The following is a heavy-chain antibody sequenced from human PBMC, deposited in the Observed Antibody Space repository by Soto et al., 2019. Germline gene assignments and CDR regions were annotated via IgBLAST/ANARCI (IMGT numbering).Heavy chain of an antibody. CDR2: IYYSGST. Sequence: SETLSLTCTVSGGSISSGDYYWSWIRQPPGKGLEWIGYIYYSGSTYYNPSLKSRVTISVDTSKNQFSLKLSSVTAADTAVYYCARSTMIVVVIAFDIWGQGTMVTVSS. CDR1: GGSISSGDYY. CDR3: ARSTMIVVVIAFDI. D-gene: IGHD3-22*01. V-gene: IGHV4-30-4*01. J-gene: IGHJ3*02.